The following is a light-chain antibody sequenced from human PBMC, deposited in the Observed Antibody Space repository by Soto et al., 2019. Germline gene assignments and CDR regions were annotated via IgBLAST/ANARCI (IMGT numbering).Light chain of an antibody. CDR1: QDIAIY. Sequence: IQLTQSPSSLSASVGDRVTSTCRASQDIAIYLAWYQQKPGEAPKLLIYAASTLYGGVPSRFSGSGSGTDFTLTISRLEPEDFAVYYCQQYGTSPRTFGQGTKVDI. V-gene: IGKV1-9*01. CDR3: QQYGTSPRT. CDR2: AAS. J-gene: IGKJ1*01.